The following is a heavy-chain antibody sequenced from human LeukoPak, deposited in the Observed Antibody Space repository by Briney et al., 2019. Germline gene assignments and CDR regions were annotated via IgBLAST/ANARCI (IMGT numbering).Heavy chain of an antibody. CDR3: ARDAPIAARPGDAFDI. J-gene: IGHJ3*02. CDR1: GGSISSYY. V-gene: IGHV4-59*01. Sequence: SETLSLTCTVPGGSISSYYWSWIRQPPGKGLEWIGYIYYSGSTNYNPSLKSRVAISVDTSKNQFSLKLSSVTAADTAVYYCARDAPIAARPGDAFDIWGQGTMVTVSS. CDR2: IYYSGST. D-gene: IGHD6-6*01.